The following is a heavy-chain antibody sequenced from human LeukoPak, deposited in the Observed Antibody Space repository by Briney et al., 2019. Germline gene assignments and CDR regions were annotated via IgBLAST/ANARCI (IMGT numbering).Heavy chain of an antibody. CDR1: GFSLSSYA. Sequence: PGRSLRLSCGASGFSLSSYAFHWVRQAPGKGLEWVSFVSFDGRNKNYADSVRGRFTISRDNSKNTLYLQMNSVTYEDTAVYFCVRIVGHTTTDFWGQGTIVTVSS. V-gene: IGHV3-30-3*01. J-gene: IGHJ4*02. CDR3: VRIVGHTTTDF. CDR2: VSFDGRNK. D-gene: IGHD1-26*01.